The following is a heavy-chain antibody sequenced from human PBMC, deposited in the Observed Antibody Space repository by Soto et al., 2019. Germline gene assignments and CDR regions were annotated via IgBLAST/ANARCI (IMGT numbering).Heavy chain of an antibody. CDR1: GYTFTSYA. CDR2: INAGNGNT. Sequence: ASVKVSCKASGYTFTSYAMHWVRQAPGQRLEWMGWINAGNGNTKYSQKFQGRVTITRDTSASTAYMELSSLSSEDTAVYYCARWAHRYCSSTSCYRDYYYYYGMDVWGQGTTVTVSS. J-gene: IGHJ6*02. D-gene: IGHD2-2*01. CDR3: ARWAHRYCSSTSCYRDYYYYYGMDV. V-gene: IGHV1-3*01.